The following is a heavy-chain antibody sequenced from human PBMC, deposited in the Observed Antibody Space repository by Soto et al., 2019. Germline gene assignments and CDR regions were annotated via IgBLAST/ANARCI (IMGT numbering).Heavy chain of an antibody. J-gene: IGHJ4*02. Sequence: GGSLRLSCAASGFTFSSYWMHWVRQAPGKGLEWVANIKGDGNEKYYVDSVKGRFTISRDNAKNSLYLQMNSLRAEDTAVYYCARAIAASGAYWGQGTLVTSPQ. CDR2: IKGDGNEK. CDR3: ARAIAASGAY. D-gene: IGHD6-13*01. CDR1: GFTFSSYW. V-gene: IGHV3-7*01.